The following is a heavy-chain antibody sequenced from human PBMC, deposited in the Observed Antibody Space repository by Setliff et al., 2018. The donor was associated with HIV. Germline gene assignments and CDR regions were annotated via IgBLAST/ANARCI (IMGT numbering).Heavy chain of an antibody. CDR1: GYTFTSYA. J-gene: IGHJ4*02. D-gene: IGHD5-12*01. CDR2: INAGNGNT. Sequence: ASVKVSCKASGYTFTSYATHWVRQAPGQRLEWMGWINAGNGNTRYSQTFQGRVTITRDTSASTAYMELSSLRSEDTAVYYCARGGGYDVVIYFDYWGQGTLVTVSS. V-gene: IGHV1-3*01. CDR3: ARGGGYDVVIYFDY.